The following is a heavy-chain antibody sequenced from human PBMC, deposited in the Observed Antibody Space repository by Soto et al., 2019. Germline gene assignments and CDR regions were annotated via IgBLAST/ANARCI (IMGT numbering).Heavy chain of an antibody. CDR1: GVSLSTSGVG. J-gene: IGHJ4*02. V-gene: IGHV2-5*02. CDR3: AHRLDGYNFFVY. Sequence: QITLKESGPTLVKPTQTLTLTCTFSGVSLSTSGVGVGWIRQPPGKALEWLALVYWDDDKRYSPSLKNRLTITTDTSKNQVVLTMTNMDPVDTATYYCAHRLDGYNFFVYWGQGTLVTVSS. D-gene: IGHD5-12*01. CDR2: VYWDDDK.